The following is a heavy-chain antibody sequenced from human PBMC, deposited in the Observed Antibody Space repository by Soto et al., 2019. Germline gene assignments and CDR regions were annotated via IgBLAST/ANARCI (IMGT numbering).Heavy chain of an antibody. CDR3: VRGLYGDPVGFDS. CDR2: LNSDGSNT. CDR1: GFTFSSYW. V-gene: IGHV3-74*01. J-gene: IGHJ4*02. D-gene: IGHD4-17*01. Sequence: GGSLRLSCAASGFTFSSYWMHWVRQAPGKGLVWVSRLNSDGSNTNYADSVKGRFTISRDNAKNTLYLQMNSLTAEDTAVYYCVRGLYGDPVGFDSWGQGTLGTVSA.